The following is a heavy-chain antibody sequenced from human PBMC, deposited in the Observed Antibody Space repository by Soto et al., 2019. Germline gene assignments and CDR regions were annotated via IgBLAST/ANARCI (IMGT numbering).Heavy chain of an antibody. CDR3: AREATVTPYYYYGMDV. Sequence: QVQLVQSGAEEKKPGASVKVSCKASGYTFTSYAMHWVRQAPGQRLEWMGWINAGNGNTKYSQKFQGRVTITRDTXAXXGYRERSSMRSEDTAVYYCAREATVTPYYYYGMDVWGQGTTVTVSS. J-gene: IGHJ6*02. CDR1: GYTFTSYA. D-gene: IGHD4-4*01. CDR2: INAGNGNT. V-gene: IGHV1-3*05.